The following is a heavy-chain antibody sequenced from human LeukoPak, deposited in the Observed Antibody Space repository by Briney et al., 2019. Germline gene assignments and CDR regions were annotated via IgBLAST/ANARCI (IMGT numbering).Heavy chain of an antibody. J-gene: IGHJ5*02. CDR1: GGSFSGYY. CDR2: INHSGST. V-gene: IGHV4-34*01. Sequence: SKTLSLTCAVYGGSFSGYYWSWIRQPPGKGLEWIGEINHSGSTNYNPSLKSRVTISVDTSKNQFSLKLSSVTAADTAVYYCARGGGIGYCSSTSCSWFDPWGQGTLVTVFS. CDR3: ARGGGIGYCSSTSCSWFDP. D-gene: IGHD2-2*01.